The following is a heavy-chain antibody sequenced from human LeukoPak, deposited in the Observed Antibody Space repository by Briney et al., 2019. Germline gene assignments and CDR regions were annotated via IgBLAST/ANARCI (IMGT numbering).Heavy chain of an antibody. V-gene: IGHV3-48*01. D-gene: IGHD1-1*01. J-gene: IGHJ4*02. Sequence: GGSLRLSCAASGFTFSSYSMNWVRQAPGKGLEWVSYISSSSSTIYYADSLKSRFTISRGNAKNSLYLQMNSLRAEDTAVYYCARKTTVDYWGQGTLVTVSS. CDR1: GFTFSSYS. CDR3: ARKTTVDY. CDR2: ISSSSSTI.